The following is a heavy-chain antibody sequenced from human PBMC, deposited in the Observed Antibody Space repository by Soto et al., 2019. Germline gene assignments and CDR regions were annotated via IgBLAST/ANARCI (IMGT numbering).Heavy chain of an antibody. CDR1: GYTFNSHG. CDR2: ISTYNGNT. CDR3: ARLMYSSGLDY. V-gene: IGHV1-18*01. J-gene: IGHJ4*02. Sequence: GASVKVSCKASGYTFNSHGIGWVRQAPGQGLEWMGWISTYNGNTNYVQKFQGRVTVTTDTSTSTAYMELRSLRSDDTASYYCARLMYSSGLDYWGQGVLVTVSS. D-gene: IGHD6-19*01.